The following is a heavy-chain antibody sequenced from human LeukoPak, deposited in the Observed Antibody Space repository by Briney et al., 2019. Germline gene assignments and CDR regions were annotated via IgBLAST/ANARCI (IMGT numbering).Heavy chain of an antibody. V-gene: IGHV3-30-3*01. Sequence: GGSLRLSCAASGFTFSSYAMHWVRQAPGKGLEWVAVISYDGSNKYYADSVKGRFTISRDNSKNTLYLQMNSLRAEDTAVYYCARGGSGWYYFDYWGQGTLVTVSS. CDR1: GFTFSSYA. CDR3: ARGGSGWYYFDY. CDR2: ISYDGSNK. D-gene: IGHD6-19*01. J-gene: IGHJ4*02.